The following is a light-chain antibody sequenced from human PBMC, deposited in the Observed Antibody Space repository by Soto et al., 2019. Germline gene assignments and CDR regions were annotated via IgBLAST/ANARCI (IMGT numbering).Light chain of an antibody. CDR2: SNN. Sequence: QAVVTQPPSASGTPGQRVTISCSGSNSNIGTNTVNWYQQLPGTAPKLLIFSNNQRPSGVPDRFSASKSGTSASLAISGLQSEDEADYYCAAWDDSLNGCVFGTGTKVTVL. CDR1: NSNIGTNT. CDR3: AAWDDSLNGCV. J-gene: IGLJ1*01. V-gene: IGLV1-44*01.